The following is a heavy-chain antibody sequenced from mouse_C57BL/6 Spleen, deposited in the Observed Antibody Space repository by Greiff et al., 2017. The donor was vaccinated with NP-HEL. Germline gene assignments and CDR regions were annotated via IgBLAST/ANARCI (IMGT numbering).Heavy chain of an antibody. V-gene: IGHV5-4*03. J-gene: IGHJ4*01. CDR1: GFTFSSYA. D-gene: IGHD2-12*01. CDR3: GSYAYYSAMDY. Sequence: EVKVVESGGGLVKPGGSLKLSCAASGFTFSSYAMSWVRQTPEKRLEWVATISDGGSYTYYPDNVKGRFTISRDNAKNNLYLQRSHLTSEETAMYYWGSYAYYSAMDYWGQGTSGTGSS. CDR2: ISDGGSYT.